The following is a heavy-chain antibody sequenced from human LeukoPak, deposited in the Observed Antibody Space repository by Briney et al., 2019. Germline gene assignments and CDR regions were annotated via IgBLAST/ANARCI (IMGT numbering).Heavy chain of an antibody. CDR2: IGTAGDT. J-gene: IGHJ4*02. CDR1: GFTFSSYE. Sequence: GGSLRLSCAASGFTFSSYEMHWVRHATGKGLEWVSGIGTAGDTYYPGSVKGRFTISRENAKNSLYLQMNSLRAGDTAVYYCTRGAGSSGWDPFDYWGQGTLVTVSS. D-gene: IGHD6-19*01. V-gene: IGHV3-13*01. CDR3: TRGAGSSGWDPFDY.